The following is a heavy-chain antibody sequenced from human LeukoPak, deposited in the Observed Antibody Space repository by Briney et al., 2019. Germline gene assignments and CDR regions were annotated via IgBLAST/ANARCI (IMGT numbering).Heavy chain of an antibody. Sequence: GGSLRLSCAASGFTFSDYYMSWIRQAPGKGPEWVSYISSSGNTIFYADSVKGRFTLSRDNAKNSLYLQMNSLRAEDTAVYYCARVQPHYYDSSGYPPDYWGQGTLVTVSS. CDR2: ISSSGNTI. CDR3: ARVQPHYYDSSGYPPDY. J-gene: IGHJ4*02. V-gene: IGHV3-11*01. D-gene: IGHD3-22*01. CDR1: GFTFSDYY.